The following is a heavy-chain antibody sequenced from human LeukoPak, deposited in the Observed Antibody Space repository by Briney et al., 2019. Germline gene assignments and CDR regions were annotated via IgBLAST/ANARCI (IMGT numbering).Heavy chain of an antibody. J-gene: IGHJ4*02. Sequence: GGSLRLSCAASGFTFSDYYMSWIRQAPGKGLEWVSYISSSGSTIYYADSVKGRFTISRDNAKNSLYLQMNSLRGEDTAVYYCAKAFQRGVLITSQDWGQGTQVTVSS. CDR2: ISSSGSTI. CDR1: GFTFSDYY. D-gene: IGHD3-10*01. V-gene: IGHV3-11*01. CDR3: AKAFQRGVLITSQD.